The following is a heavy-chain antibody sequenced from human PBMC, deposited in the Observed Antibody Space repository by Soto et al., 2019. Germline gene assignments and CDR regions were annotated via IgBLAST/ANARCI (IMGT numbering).Heavy chain of an antibody. CDR1: GGSFSGYY. V-gene: IGHV4-34*01. J-gene: IGHJ4*02. CDR2: INHSGST. Sequence: QVQLQQWGAGLLKPSETLSLTCAVYGGSFSGYYWSWIRQPPGKGLEWIGEINHSGSTNYNPSLKSRVTISVDTSKNQFSLKLSSVTAADTAVYYCARGRDSGYARMGAFDYWGQGTLVTVSS. D-gene: IGHD5-12*01. CDR3: ARGRDSGYARMGAFDY.